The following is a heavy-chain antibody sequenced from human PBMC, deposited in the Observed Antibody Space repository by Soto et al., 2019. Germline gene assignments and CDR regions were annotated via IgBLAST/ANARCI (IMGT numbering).Heavy chain of an antibody. V-gene: IGHV3-11*01. J-gene: IGHJ6*02. CDR2: ISRTGTTI. D-gene: IGHD3-16*01. CDR3: GRDQELWDENVATRPSTYYYGMDV. CDR1: GFTFSDHY. Sequence: QMQLVESGGGLVEPGGSLRLSCAASGFTFSDHYMSWIRQAPGKGLEWVSYISRTGTTIYYADSVRGRFTISRDNSKNSLYLQMDSLRAEDTARYYCGRDQELWDENVATRPSTYYYGMDVWGQGNTVNVS.